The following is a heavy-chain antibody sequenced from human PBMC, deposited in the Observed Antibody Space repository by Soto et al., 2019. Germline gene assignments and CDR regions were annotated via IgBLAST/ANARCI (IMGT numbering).Heavy chain of an antibody. CDR3: ASSPPYYYDSSGSFDY. D-gene: IGHD3-22*01. CDR2: IIPIFGTA. Sequence: SVKVSCKASGGTFSSYAISWVRQAPGQGLEWMGGIIPIFGTANYAQKFQGRVTITADESTSTAYMELSSLRSEDTAVYYCASSPPYYYDSSGSFDYWGQGTLVTVSS. V-gene: IGHV1-69*13. J-gene: IGHJ4*02. CDR1: GGTFSSYA.